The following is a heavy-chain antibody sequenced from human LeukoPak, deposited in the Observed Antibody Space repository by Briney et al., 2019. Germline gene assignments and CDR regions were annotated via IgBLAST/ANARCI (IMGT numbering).Heavy chain of an antibody. J-gene: IGHJ4*02. D-gene: IGHD6-13*01. CDR2: ISNSGST. Sequence: SETLSLTCTVSGASISSYYWSWIRQPPGKGLEWIGYISNSGSTNYNPSLKSRVTISGDTSKNLFSLKLSSVTAADTAVYYCARGPPAAATKELDYWGQGTLVTVSS. CDR1: GASISSYY. CDR3: ARGPPAAATKELDY. V-gene: IGHV4-59*01.